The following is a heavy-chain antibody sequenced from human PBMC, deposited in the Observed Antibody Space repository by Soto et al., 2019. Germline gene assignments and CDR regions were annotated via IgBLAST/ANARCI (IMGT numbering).Heavy chain of an antibody. Sequence: QVQLVESGGGVVQPGRSLRVSCVASEFTFSNFAMYWVRQAPGKGLEWVALISHDGDNQYYADSLKGRFTVSRDNSKSTLYLQMTSPRPDDTAIYYCARRIPVSGPYGAFDLWGQGTMVTVSS. V-gene: IGHV3-30*03. CDR1: EFTFSNFA. J-gene: IGHJ3*01. CDR2: ISHDGDNQ. D-gene: IGHD6-13*01. CDR3: ARRIPVSGPYGAFDL.